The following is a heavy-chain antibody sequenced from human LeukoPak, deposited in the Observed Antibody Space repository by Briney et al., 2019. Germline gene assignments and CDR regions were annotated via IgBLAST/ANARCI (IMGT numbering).Heavy chain of an antibody. D-gene: IGHD3-9*01. CDR3: ARDGDRLRYFDWLPVSDY. V-gene: IGHV1-2*02. Sequence: ASVEVSCKASGYTFTGYYMHWVRQAPGQGLEWMGWINPNSGGTNYAQKFQGRVTMTRDTSISTAYMELSRLRSDDTAVYYCARDGDRLRYFDWLPVSDYWGQGTLVTVSS. CDR1: GYTFTGYY. J-gene: IGHJ4*02. CDR2: INPNSGGT.